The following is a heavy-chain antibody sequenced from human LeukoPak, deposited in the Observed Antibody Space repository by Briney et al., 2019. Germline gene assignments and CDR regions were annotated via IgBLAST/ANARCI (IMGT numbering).Heavy chain of an antibody. CDR2: INPNSGGT. Sequence: ASVKVSCKASGHTFTGYYMHWVRQPPGHGHEWMGWINPNSGGTNYAQKFQGRVTMTRDTSISTAYMELSRLRSDDTAVYYCASGKQSDFDYWGQGTLVTVSS. D-gene: IGHD1-1*01. V-gene: IGHV1-2*02. J-gene: IGHJ4*02. CDR1: GHTFTGYY. CDR3: ASGKQSDFDY.